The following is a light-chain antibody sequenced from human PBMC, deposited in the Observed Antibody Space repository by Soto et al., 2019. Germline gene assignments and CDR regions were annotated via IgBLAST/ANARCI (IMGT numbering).Light chain of an antibody. CDR1: QSVRSN. CDR3: QKYNNWPT. Sequence: IVMTQSPATLSVFPGERATLSCRASQSVRSNLDWYQQKPGQAPSLLIYDAPTRATGIPARFNGSGSGTEFTISISSLQADDIAVYYCQKYNNWPTFGQGTKVDIK. J-gene: IGKJ1*01. V-gene: IGKV3-15*01. CDR2: DAP.